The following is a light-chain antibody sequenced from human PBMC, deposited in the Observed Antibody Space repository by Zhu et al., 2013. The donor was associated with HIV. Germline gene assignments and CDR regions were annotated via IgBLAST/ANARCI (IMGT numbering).Light chain of an antibody. V-gene: IGKV1D-12*01. Sequence: DIQMTQSPSSVSASVGDRVTITCRASQDITNWLAWYQQKPGKAPKLLIYIASTLQGGVPSRFSGSGSGTNFTLTINSLEPEDFATYYCQQTDIVPLTFGGGTKVEIK. J-gene: IGKJ4*01. CDR3: QQTDIVPLT. CDR1: QDITNW. CDR2: IAS.